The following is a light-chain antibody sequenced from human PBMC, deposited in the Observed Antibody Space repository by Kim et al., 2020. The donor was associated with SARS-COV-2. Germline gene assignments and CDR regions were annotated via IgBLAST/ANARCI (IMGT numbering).Light chain of an antibody. CDR3: QESYTDPYT. Sequence: DIQMTQSPSSLSVSVGDRVTISCRASQSITTFLNWYQQKPGTAPKLLIYSASTLQAGVPSRFTGSGSGTDFTLTITSLQPEDFATYYCQESYTDPYTFGQGTKLDI. CDR2: SAS. CDR1: QSITTF. V-gene: IGKV1-39*01. J-gene: IGKJ2*01.